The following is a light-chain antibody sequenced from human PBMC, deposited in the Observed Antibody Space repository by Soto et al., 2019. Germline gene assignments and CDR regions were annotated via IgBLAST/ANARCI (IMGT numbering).Light chain of an antibody. Sequence: QAVVTQPPSASGTPGQRVTISCSGSSSNIGTNTVNWYLQLPGTAPKLLMYNNNQRPSGVPERSSGSKSGTSASLAIGGLQSEDEADYYCAAWDDSLDGFYVFGSGTKLTVL. CDR2: NNN. CDR3: AAWDDSLDGFYV. CDR1: SSNIGTNT. J-gene: IGLJ1*01. V-gene: IGLV1-44*01.